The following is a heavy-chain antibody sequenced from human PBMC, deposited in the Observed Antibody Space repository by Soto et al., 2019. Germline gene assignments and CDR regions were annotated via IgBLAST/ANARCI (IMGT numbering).Heavy chain of an antibody. Sequence: XSVKGACTPSGYSLTSYDINWVRQATGQGLEWMGWMNPDSGNRGYAQKFQGRVTMTRDTSTSTVYMELSSLRSEDTAVYYCARAPGVHYFDYCGQGTLVTVSS. CDR3: ARAPGVHYFDY. CDR1: GYSLTSYD. J-gene: IGHJ4*02. V-gene: IGHV1-8*01. D-gene: IGHD3-10*01. CDR2: MNPDSGNR.